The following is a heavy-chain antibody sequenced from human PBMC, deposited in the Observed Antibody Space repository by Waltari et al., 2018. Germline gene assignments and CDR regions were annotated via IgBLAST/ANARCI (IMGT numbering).Heavy chain of an antibody. CDR1: GFSFSSYG. Sequence: QVQLVESGGGVVQPGGSLRLSCAASGFSFSSYGLPWVRQAPGKGLEGVAVIPYDGSNKYYADSVKVPVTIARDNSKNSLYLQMNSLRAEDTAVYYCANQPNAGTNYWGQGTLVTVSS. CDR2: IPYDGSNK. V-gene: IGHV3-30*02. CDR3: ANQPNAGTNY. J-gene: IGHJ4*02. D-gene: IGHD6-13*01.